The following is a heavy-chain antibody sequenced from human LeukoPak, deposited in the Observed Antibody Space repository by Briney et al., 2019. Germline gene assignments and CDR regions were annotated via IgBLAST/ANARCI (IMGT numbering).Heavy chain of an antibody. J-gene: IGHJ2*01. Sequence: SETLSLTCAVYGGSFSGHYWHWFRQPPGKGLELIGAIHTSVGTDYNPSFKSRVAMSGDTSQNQFSLKLRPVAAADTAVYYCAGHFYFDRWGPGTLVTGSS. CDR3: AGHFYFDR. CDR2: IHTSVGT. CDR1: GGSFSGHY. V-gene: IGHV4-34*01.